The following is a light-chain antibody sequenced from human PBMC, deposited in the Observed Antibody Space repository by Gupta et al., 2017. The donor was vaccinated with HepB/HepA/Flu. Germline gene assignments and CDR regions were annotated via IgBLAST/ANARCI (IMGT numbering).Light chain of an antibody. CDR3: QSADTSGTVV. CDR1: ALPNQY. J-gene: IGLJ2*01. V-gene: IGLV3-25*03. Sequence: SFELTQPPPVSVSPGQTARTTCSGDALPNQYVYWYQQRPGQAPVVGSDKRTERHSGIPDRFSGSKSGTKVNFTISGVQAEDEADYYCQSADTSGTVVFGGGTKVTVL. CDR2: KRT.